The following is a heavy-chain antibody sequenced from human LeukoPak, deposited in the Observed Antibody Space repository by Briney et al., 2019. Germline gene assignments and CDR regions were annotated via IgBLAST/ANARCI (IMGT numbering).Heavy chain of an antibody. J-gene: IGHJ4*02. CDR3: AKFLPTHIVVANYYFDY. Sequence: GGSLRLSCAASGFTCSSYAMSWVRQAPGKGLEWVSAISGSGGSTYYADSVKGRFTISRDNSKNTLYLQMNSLRAEDTAVYYCAKFLPTHIVVANYYFDYWGQGTLVTVSS. V-gene: IGHV3-23*01. CDR2: ISGSGGST. CDR1: GFTCSSYA. D-gene: IGHD2-21*01.